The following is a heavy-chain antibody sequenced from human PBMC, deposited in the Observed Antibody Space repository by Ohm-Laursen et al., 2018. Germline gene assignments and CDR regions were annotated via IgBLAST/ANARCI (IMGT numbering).Heavy chain of an antibody. J-gene: IGHJ4*02. D-gene: IGHD3-16*01. CDR1: GGSINSYY. Sequence: SETLSLTCTVSGGSINSYYWSWIRQPPGKGLEWIGYIYYSGSTDYNPSLKSRVTISLDTSKNQFSLKLSSVTAADTAVYYCARWGVSRELNYWGQGTLVTVS. CDR2: IYYSGST. V-gene: IGHV4-59*01. CDR3: ARWGVSRELNY.